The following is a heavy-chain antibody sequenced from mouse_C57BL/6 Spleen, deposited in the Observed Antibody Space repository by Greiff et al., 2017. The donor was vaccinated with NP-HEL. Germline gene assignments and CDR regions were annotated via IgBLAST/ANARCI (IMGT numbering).Heavy chain of an antibody. Sequence: EVKLQQSGAELVRPGASVKLSCTASGFNIKDYYMHWVKQRPEQGLEWIGRIAPEDGDTEYAPKFQGKAPLTADTSSNTAYLQLSSLHSEDTAVYYCTPPYYGSSSGYFDVWGTGTTVTVSS. CDR3: TPPYYGSSSGYFDV. V-gene: IGHV14-1*01. D-gene: IGHD1-1*01. J-gene: IGHJ1*03. CDR1: GFNIKDYY. CDR2: IAPEDGDT.